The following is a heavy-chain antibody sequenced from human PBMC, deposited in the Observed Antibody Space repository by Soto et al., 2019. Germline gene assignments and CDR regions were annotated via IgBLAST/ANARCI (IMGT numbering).Heavy chain of an antibody. V-gene: IGHV3-21*01. J-gene: IGHJ6*02. CDR3: ARGILGGVRIDYGMDV. D-gene: IGHD2-8*02. CDR2: ITSAGSYI. Sequence: EVQLVESGGGLVKPGGSLRLSCAASGFTFSNYNMNWVRQPPGKGLEWVSSITSAGSYIYYAESLKGRVTISRDNAKNLLFLQMNSLRAEDTALYFCARGILGGVRIDYGMDVWGQGTTVTVSS. CDR1: GFTFSNYN.